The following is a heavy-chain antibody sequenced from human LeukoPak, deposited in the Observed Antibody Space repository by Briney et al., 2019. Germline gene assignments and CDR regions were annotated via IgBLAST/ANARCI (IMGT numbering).Heavy chain of an antibody. J-gene: IGHJ4*02. Sequence: PGGSLRLSCAASGFTFSSHLMHWVRQAPGTGLVWVSSVKSDGTATNYTDSVKGRFTISRDNAKNTLYLQMNRLRVEDTAVYYCVRKFATGDWGQGTLVTVSS. V-gene: IGHV3-74*01. CDR1: GFTFSSHL. CDR2: VKSDGTAT. D-gene: IGHD1-14*01. CDR3: VRKFATGD.